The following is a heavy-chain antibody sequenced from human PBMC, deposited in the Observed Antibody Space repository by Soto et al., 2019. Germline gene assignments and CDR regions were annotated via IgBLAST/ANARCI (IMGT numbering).Heavy chain of an antibody. CDR3: TRGGDDYKNGH. CDR1: GGSVSIGTYY. V-gene: IGHV4-61*01. D-gene: IGHD4-4*01. J-gene: IGHJ4*02. Sequence: HVHLQESGPGLVKPSETLSLTCTVPGGSVSIGTYYWSWIRQPPGKGLEWIGFIHYSGSTNYNPSLKGPVTLSVDTSNNYFSLKLTSVNAADTAVYFCTRGGDDYKNGHWGQGALMTVSS. CDR2: IHYSGST.